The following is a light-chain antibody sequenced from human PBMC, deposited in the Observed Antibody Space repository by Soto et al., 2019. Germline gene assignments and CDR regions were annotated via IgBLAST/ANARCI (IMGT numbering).Light chain of an antibody. CDR1: SSDVDGYNY. CDR3: CSYTTSNTRQIV. CDR2: DVT. V-gene: IGLV2-14*01. J-gene: IGLJ1*01. Sequence: QSVLTQPASVSGSPGQSITISCTGTSSDVDGYNYVSWYQQQPGKAPKFMIYDVTTRPSGVSNRFSGSKSGNTASLTISGLHAEDEADYYCCSYTTSNTRQIVFGTGTKLTVL.